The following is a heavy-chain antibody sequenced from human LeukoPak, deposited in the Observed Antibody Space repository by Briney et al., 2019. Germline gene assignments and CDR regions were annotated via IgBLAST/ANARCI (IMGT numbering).Heavy chain of an antibody. CDR3: AKDLRQLWSFFDY. Sequence: PGGSLRLSCAASGFTFSSFAMTWVRQAPGKGLEWVSVISGSGGKTYYADSVKGRFTISRDNSKNTLYLQMNSLRAEDTAVYYCAKDLRQLWSFFDYWGQGTLVTVSS. CDR1: GFTFSSFA. J-gene: IGHJ4*02. V-gene: IGHV3-23*01. CDR2: ISGSGGKT. D-gene: IGHD5-18*01.